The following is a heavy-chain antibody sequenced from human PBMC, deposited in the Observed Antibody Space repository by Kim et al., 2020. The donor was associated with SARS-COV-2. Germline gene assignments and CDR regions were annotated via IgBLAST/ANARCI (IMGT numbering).Heavy chain of an antibody. D-gene: IGHD6-19*01. J-gene: IGHJ5*02. V-gene: IGHV4-59*08. Sequence: SLKSRVTISVDTSKNQFSQKLSSVTAADTAVYYCARHIGIAVAGNRGFDPWGQGTLVTVSS. CDR3: ARHIGIAVAGNRGFDP.